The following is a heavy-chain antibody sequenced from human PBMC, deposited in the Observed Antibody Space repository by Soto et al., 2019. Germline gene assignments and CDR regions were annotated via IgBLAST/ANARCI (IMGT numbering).Heavy chain of an antibody. CDR2: TSYDGSSK. V-gene: IGHV3-30-3*01. J-gene: IGHJ5*02. CDR1: GFSFSRHT. CDR3: ATAYTIPRNYFDP. D-gene: IGHD1-7*01. Sequence: GGSLRLSCAASGFSFSRHTMHCVRQAPGKGLEWVATTSYDGSSKNYADSVKGRFTISRDNSENTLYLQMNSLRPEDTAVYYCATAYTIPRNYFDPWGQGTLVTVSS.